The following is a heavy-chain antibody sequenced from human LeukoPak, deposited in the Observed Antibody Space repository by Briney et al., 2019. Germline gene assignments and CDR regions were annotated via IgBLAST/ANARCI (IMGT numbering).Heavy chain of an antibody. J-gene: IGHJ6*02. CDR2: ISAGSEDS. CDR3: ARTIAQYSNTWLYYYYGLDV. CDR1: GFPFGGYA. Sequence: GGSLRLSCTASGFPFGGYAMSWVRQAPGKGLEWVSSISAGSEDSYYADSVKGRFTISRDNSKSTLYLQMNSLRADDTAVYYCARTIAQYSNTWLYYYYGLDVWGQGTTVTVSS. D-gene: IGHD1-7*01. V-gene: IGHV3-23*01.